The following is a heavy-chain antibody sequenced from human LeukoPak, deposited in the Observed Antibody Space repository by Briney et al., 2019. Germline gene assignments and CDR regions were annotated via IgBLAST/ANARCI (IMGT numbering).Heavy chain of an antibody. Sequence: PGGSLRLSCAASGFTFSSYEMNWVRQAPGKGLEWVSYISSSGSTIYYADSVKGRFTISRDNAKDSLYLQTNSLRAEDTAVYYCASVGYDLGGNWGQGTLSPSPQ. J-gene: IGHJ4*02. D-gene: IGHD5-12*01. CDR2: ISSSGSTI. CDR3: ASVGYDLGGN. V-gene: IGHV3-48*03. CDR1: GFTFSSYE.